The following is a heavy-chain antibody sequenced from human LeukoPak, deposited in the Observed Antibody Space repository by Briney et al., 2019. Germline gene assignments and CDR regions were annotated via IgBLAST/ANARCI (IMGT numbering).Heavy chain of an antibody. J-gene: IGHJ4*02. CDR1: GFTFSSYG. Sequence: GRSLRLSCAASGFTFSSYGMHWVRQAPGKGLEWVAFIRYDGSNKYYADSVKGRFTISRDNSKNTLYLQMNSLRAEDTAVYYCAKFPTPSSPIDYWGQGTLVTVSS. V-gene: IGHV3-30*02. CDR2: IRYDGSNK. CDR3: AKFPTPSSPIDY.